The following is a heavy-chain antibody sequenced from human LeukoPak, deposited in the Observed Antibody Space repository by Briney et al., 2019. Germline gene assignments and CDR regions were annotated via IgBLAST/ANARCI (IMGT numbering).Heavy chain of an antibody. V-gene: IGHV3-23*01. CDR3: AKVNELQSHDYGDYGDY. CDR2: ISGSGGST. Sequence: KAGGSLRLSCAASGFTFSSYAMSWVRQAPGKGLEWVSAISGSGGSTYYADSVKGRFTISRDNSKNTLYLQMNSLRAEDTAVYYCAKVNELQSHDYGDYGDYWGQGTLVTVSS. CDR1: GFTFSSYA. J-gene: IGHJ4*02. D-gene: IGHD4-17*01.